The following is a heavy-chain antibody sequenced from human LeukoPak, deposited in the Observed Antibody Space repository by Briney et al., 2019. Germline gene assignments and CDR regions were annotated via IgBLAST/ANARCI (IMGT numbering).Heavy chain of an antibody. D-gene: IGHD2-2*01. CDR3: AGGYCSSTSCYGYNWFDP. CDR1: GGSISSYY. CDR2: IYYSGST. Sequence: TETLSLTCTVSGGSISSYYWSWIRQPPGKGLEWIGYIYYSGSTNYNPSLKSRVTISVDTSKNQFSLKLSSVTAADTAVYYCAGGYCSSTSCYGYNWFDPWGQGTLVTVSS. V-gene: IGHV4-59*01. J-gene: IGHJ5*02.